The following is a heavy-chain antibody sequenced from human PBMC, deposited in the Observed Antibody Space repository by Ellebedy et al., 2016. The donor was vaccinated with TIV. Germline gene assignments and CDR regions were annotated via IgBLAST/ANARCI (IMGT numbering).Heavy chain of an antibody. D-gene: IGHD3-22*01. J-gene: IGHJ5*02. CDR2: ISYSGST. CDR3: ARAPRGYDSSGHIFYWFDP. CDR1: GDSISRGDSY. V-gene: IGHV4-30-4*01. Sequence: SETLSLTCTVSGDSISRGDSYWSWIRQPPGKGLEWIGYISYSGSTYYNPSLKSRVTISVDTSKNQFSLKLSSVTAADTAVYYCARAPRGYDSSGHIFYWFDPWGQGTLVTVSS.